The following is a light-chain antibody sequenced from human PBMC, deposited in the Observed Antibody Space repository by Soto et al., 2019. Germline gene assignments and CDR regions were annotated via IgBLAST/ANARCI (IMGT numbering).Light chain of an antibody. CDR3: SEGTHLPPA. CDR1: QSLLYSDGNTY. Sequence: DVVLTQSPLSLPVTLGQPASISCRSSQSLLYSDGNTYVSWFHQRPGQSPRRLIYEISNRDSGVPDRFSGSGSGTDLPLKISRVEAEDIGVYYCSEGTHLPPAFGGGTKVEIK. CDR2: EIS. V-gene: IGKV2-30*01. J-gene: IGKJ4*01.